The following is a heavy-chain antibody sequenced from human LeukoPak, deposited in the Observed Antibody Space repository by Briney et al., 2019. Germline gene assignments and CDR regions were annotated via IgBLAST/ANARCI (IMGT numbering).Heavy chain of an antibody. CDR2: ITGSGSTI. D-gene: IGHD6-19*01. J-gene: IGHJ4*02. V-gene: IGHV3-48*03. CDR1: GFTFSNYE. Sequence: GGSLRLSCAASGFTFSNYEVNWVRQAPGKGLDWVSYITGSGSTIYYADSVRGRFTISRDNAKKSLYLQMNSLRAEDTAVYYCARDHGIAVAGYYFDYWGQGTLVTVSS. CDR3: ARDHGIAVAGYYFDY.